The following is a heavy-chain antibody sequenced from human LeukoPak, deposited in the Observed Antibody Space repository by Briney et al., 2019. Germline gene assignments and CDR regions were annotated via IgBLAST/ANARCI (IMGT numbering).Heavy chain of an antibody. V-gene: IGHV1-8*01. CDR1: GYTFTSYD. J-gene: IGHJ5*02. CDR2: MNPNSGNT. CDR3: ARAPLKPSRFSVAGNWFDP. Sequence: ASVKVSCKASGYTFTSYDINWVRQATGQGLEWMGWMNPNSGNTGYAQKFQGRVTMTRNTSISTAYMELSSLRSEDTAVYYCARAPLKPSRFSVAGNWFDPWGQGTLVTVSS. D-gene: IGHD6-19*01.